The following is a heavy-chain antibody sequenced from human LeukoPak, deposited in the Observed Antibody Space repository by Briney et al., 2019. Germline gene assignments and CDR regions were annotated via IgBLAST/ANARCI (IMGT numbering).Heavy chain of an antibody. CDR3: ARLSSGRYYASFDD. V-gene: IGHV4-59*08. Sequence: SETLSLTCTVSGGSISSYYWSWVRQPPGKGLEWIGYTYYSGSTNYNPSLKSRVTISVDTSKNQFSLNLSSVTAADTAVYYCARLSSGRYYASFDDWGQGTLVTVSS. CDR2: TYYSGST. D-gene: IGHD3-10*01. J-gene: IGHJ4*01. CDR1: GGSISSYY.